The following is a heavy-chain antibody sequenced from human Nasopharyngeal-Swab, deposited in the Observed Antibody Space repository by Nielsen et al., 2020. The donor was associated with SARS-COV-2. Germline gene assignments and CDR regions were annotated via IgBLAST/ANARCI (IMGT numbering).Heavy chain of an antibody. CDR1: GFTFSSYG. J-gene: IGHJ4*02. D-gene: IGHD6-13*01. Sequence: GESLKISCVASGFTFSSYGMHWVRQAPGKGLEWVAVISYDGSNKYYADSVKGRFTISRDNSKNTLYLQMNSLRAEDTAVYYCANAAGTSDYWGQGTLVTVSS. V-gene: IGHV3-30*18. CDR2: ISYDGSNK. CDR3: ANAAGTSDY.